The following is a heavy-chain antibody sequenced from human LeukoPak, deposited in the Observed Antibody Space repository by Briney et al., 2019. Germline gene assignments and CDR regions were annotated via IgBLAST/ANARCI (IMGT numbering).Heavy chain of an antibody. CDR3: ARDPTYYYGSSGYLDY. V-gene: IGHV3-30*04. Sequence: PGGSLRLSCAASGFTFSSYAMHWVRQAPGKGLEWVAVISYDGSNKYYADSVKGRFTISRDNSKNTLYLQMNSLRAEDTAVYYCARDPTYYYGSSGYLDYWGQGTLVTVSS. CDR1: GFTFSSYA. J-gene: IGHJ4*02. CDR2: ISYDGSNK. D-gene: IGHD3-22*01.